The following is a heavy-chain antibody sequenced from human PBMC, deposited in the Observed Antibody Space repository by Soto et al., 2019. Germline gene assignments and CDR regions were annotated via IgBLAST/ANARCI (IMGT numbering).Heavy chain of an antibody. V-gene: IGHV4-34*01. D-gene: IGHD3-22*01. Sequence: ETLSLTCAVYGGSFSGYYWSWIRQPPGKGLEWIGEINHSGSTNYNPSLKSRVTISVDTSKNQFSLKLSSVTAADTAVYYCARGYYYDSSGLRFDPWGQGTLVTVSS. CDR3: ARGYYYDSSGLRFDP. CDR1: GGSFSGYY. CDR2: INHSGST. J-gene: IGHJ5*02.